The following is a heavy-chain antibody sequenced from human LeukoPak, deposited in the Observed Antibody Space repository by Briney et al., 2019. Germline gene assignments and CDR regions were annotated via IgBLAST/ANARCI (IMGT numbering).Heavy chain of an antibody. V-gene: IGHV1-3*01. D-gene: IGHD2-2*01. CDR2: INAGNGDT. J-gene: IGHJ3*02. CDR1: GYTFSSYD. CDR3: ARAPIVVVPAAHLRGNAFDI. Sequence: ASVKVSCKASGYTFSSYDIHWVRQAPGQRLEWMGWINAGNGDTKFSQKFQGKVTITRDTSASTDCMELYSLRPEDTAVYYCARAPIVVVPAAHLRGNAFDIWGQGTMVTVSS.